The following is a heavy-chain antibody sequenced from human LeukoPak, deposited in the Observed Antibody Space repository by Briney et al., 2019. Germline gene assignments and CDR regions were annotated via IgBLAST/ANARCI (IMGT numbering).Heavy chain of an antibody. CDR1: GGSISSYY. J-gene: IGHJ4*02. CDR2: IYYSGST. V-gene: IGHV4-59*08. CDR3: ARSYPGIAAAGLFDY. D-gene: IGHD6-13*01. Sequence: PSETLSLTCTVSGGSISSYYWSWIRQPPGKGLEWVGYIYYSGSTNYNPSLKSRVTISVDTSKNQFSLKLSSVTAADTAVYYCARSYPGIAAAGLFDYWGQGTLVTVSS.